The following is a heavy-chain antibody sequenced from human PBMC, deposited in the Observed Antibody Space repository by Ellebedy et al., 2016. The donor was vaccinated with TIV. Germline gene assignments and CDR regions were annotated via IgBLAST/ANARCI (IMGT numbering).Heavy chain of an antibody. CDR1: GGPFSSHS. CDR2: IIPVFGTP. J-gene: IGHJ6*02. CDR3: ERAGYSSGWSVTFYGMDV. D-gene: IGHD6-19*01. Sequence: AASVKVSCKASGGPFSSHSINWVRQAPGQGLERMGGIIPVFGTPNYAQKFQDRVTITADESTSTVYIELSSLRSEYTAVYYCERAGYSSGWSVTFYGMDVWGQGTTVTVSS. V-gene: IGHV1-69*13.